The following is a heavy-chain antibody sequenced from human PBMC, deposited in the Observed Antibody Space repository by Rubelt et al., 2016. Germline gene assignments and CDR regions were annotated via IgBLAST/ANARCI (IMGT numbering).Heavy chain of an antibody. CDR2: IWSDESDQ. Sequence: VQLVESGGGLVQPGGSLRLSCAVSGFSLRSYALHWVRQAPGKGLEWVAVIWSDESDQKYADSVKGRFTISRDNSKNMRILQMNSLTAEETALYYCASARGDYTSDYWGQGTLVTVSS. D-gene: IGHD4-17*01. V-gene: IGHV3-33*08. CDR1: GFSLRSYA. J-gene: IGHJ4*02. CDR3: ASARGDYTSDY.